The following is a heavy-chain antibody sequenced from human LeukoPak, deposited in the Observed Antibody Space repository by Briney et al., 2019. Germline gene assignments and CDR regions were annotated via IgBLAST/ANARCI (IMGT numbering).Heavy chain of an antibody. CDR3: ARLVQYYYDSHDAFDI. CDR1: VYSLTIYY. J-gene: IGHJ3*02. Sequence: KPGDSQKISCKGSVYSLTIYYIGGAPQMPGKGLEDMMDISPGDSDTRYSPSFQGQVTISADTSISTAYLQWSSLKASDTAMYYCARLVQYYYDSHDAFDIWGQGTMVTVSS. V-gene: IGHV5-51*03. D-gene: IGHD3-22*01. CDR2: ISPGDSDT.